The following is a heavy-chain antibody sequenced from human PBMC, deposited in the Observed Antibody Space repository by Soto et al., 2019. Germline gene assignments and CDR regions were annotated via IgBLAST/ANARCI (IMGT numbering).Heavy chain of an antibody. V-gene: IGHV4-59*01. CDR2: IYYSGST. D-gene: IGHD3-22*01. CDR1: GGSISRYY. J-gene: IGHJ1*01. CDR3: ARGDSSGYFQH. Sequence: QVQLQESGPGLVKPSETLSLTCTVSGGSISRYYWSWIRQPPGKGLEWIGYIYYSGSTNYNPSLKSRVTISVDTSKNQFSLKLSSVTAADTAVYYCARGDSSGYFQHWGQGTLVTVSS.